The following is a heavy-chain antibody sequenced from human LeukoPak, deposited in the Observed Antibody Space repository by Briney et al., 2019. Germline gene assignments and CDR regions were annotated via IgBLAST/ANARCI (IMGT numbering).Heavy chain of an antibody. J-gene: IGHJ4*02. Sequence: ASVKVSCKASGYTFTGYYMHWVRQAPGQGLEWMGWINPNSGGTNYAQKFQGRVTMTRDTSISTAYMELSRLRSDDTAVYYCARDRGDYSNSPGYYWGQGTPVTVSS. CDR2: INPNSGGT. CDR1: GYTFTGYY. V-gene: IGHV1-2*02. CDR3: ARDRGDYSNSPGYY. D-gene: IGHD4-11*01.